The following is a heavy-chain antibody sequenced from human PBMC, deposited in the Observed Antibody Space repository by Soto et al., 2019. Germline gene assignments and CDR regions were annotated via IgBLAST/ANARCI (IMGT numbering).Heavy chain of an antibody. CDR1: GDSISSSTYY. D-gene: IGHD6-6*01. Sequence: SETLSLTCTVSGDSISSSTYYWGWIRQPPGKGLEWIGCIYHTGTTYYNPSLKSRVTISVDTSKNQFSLKLSSVTAADTAVYYCARPYFRSSSMFDYWGQGTLVTDSS. CDR2: IYHTGTT. V-gene: IGHV4-39*01. J-gene: IGHJ4*02. CDR3: ARPYFRSSSMFDY.